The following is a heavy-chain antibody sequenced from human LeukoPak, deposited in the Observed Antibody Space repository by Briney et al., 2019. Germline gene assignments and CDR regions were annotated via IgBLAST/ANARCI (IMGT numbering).Heavy chain of an antibody. CDR2: IYYSGST. CDR1: GGSITTSSYY. CDR3: ARAFRARYFDL. J-gene: IGHJ2*01. Sequence: SETLSLTCTVSGGSITTSSYYWGWIRQPPGKGLEWIGIIYYSGSTYYNPSLKGRVTISVDTSKNQFSLKLSSVTAADTAVYYCARAFRARYFDLWGRGKLVTVSS. D-gene: IGHD2/OR15-2a*01. V-gene: IGHV4-39*01.